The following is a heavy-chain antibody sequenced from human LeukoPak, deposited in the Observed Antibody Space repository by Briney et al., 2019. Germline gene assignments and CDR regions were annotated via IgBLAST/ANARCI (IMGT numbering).Heavy chain of an antibody. V-gene: IGHV1-18*01. Sequence: ASVKVSCKASVYTFTSYGISWVRQAPGQGLEWMGWISAYNGNTNYAQKLQGRVTMTTDTSTSTAYMELRSLRSDDTAVYYCARELRYFDWLSRADDAFDIWGQGTMVTVSS. D-gene: IGHD3-9*01. CDR2: ISAYNGNT. CDR3: ARELRYFDWLSRADDAFDI. J-gene: IGHJ3*02. CDR1: VYTFTSYG.